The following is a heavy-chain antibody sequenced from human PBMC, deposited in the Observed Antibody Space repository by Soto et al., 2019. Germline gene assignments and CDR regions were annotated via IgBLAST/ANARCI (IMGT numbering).Heavy chain of an antibody. J-gene: IGHJ3*02. V-gene: IGHV1-8*01. CDR2: MNPNSGNT. CDR3: ARFDGGRSYDAFDI. CDR1: GYTFTSYD. D-gene: IGHD3-16*01. Sequence: ASVKVSCKASGYTFTSYDMNWVRQATGQGLEWMGWMNPNSGNTGYAQKFQGRVTMTRNTSISTAYMELSSLRSEDTAVYYCARFDGGRSYDAFDIWGQGTMVTVSS.